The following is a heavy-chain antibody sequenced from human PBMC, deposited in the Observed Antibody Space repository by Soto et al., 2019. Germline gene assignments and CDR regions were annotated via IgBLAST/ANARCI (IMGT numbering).Heavy chain of an antibody. D-gene: IGHD6-19*01. V-gene: IGHV4-31*03. CDR3: ARGIPVSGSFDY. J-gene: IGHJ4*02. Sequence: QVQLQESGPRLVKPSQTLSLTCTVSGDSIGRGGYYWTWIRQHPGKGLEWIAYIYTTGSTYYNPSLKSRVGISVDTSTNQFSLKLSSVTAADTAVYYCARGIPVSGSFDYWGQGTLVTVSS. CDR2: IYTTGST. CDR1: GDSIGRGGYY.